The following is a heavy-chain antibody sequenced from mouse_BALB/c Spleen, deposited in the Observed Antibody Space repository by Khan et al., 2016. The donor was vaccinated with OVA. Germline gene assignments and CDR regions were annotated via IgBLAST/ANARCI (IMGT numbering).Heavy chain of an antibody. Sequence: EVKLEESGGGLVQPGGSMKLSCVASGFTFSNYWMNWVRQSPGKGLEWVAEIRLKSGDYVTHEAESVKVRSTISSDDSKSSVYLQMNNLRAEGTGIYYCWLLPWGQGTTLTVSS. CDR1: GFTFSNYW. V-gene: IGHV6-6*02. J-gene: IGHJ2*01. CDR3: WLLP. CDR2: IRLKSGDYVT. D-gene: IGHD2-3*01.